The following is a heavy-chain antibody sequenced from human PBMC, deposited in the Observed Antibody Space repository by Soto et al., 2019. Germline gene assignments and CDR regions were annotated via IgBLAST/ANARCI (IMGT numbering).Heavy chain of an antibody. D-gene: IGHD7-27*01. Sequence: HPGGSLRLSCAASGFTFADHPMNWVRQAPGKGLEWVSTIGGGFDTYYADSVKGRFTISRDISKTTLYLQMNSLRAEYTAVYHCVRDLLGSGGHFDYWGQGTPVTVSS. J-gene: IGHJ4*02. V-gene: IGHV3-23*01. CDR1: GFTFADHP. CDR2: IGGGFDT. CDR3: VRDLLGSGGHFDY.